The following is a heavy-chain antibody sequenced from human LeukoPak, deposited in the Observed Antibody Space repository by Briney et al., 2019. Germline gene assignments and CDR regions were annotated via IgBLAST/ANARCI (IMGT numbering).Heavy chain of an antibody. J-gene: IGHJ3*02. CDR2: MIPIFGTA. CDR1: GGTFSSYA. Sequence: SVTVSCKASGGTFSSYAISWVRQAAGQGLEWMGGMIPIFGTANYAQKFQGRVTITTDESTSTAYMELSSLRSEDTDVYYCARERATTDAFDIWGQGTMVTVSS. V-gene: IGHV1-69*05. CDR3: ARERATTDAFDI. D-gene: IGHD1-26*01.